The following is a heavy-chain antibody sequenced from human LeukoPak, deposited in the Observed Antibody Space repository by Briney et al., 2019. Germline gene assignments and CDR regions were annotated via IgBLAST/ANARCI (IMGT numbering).Heavy chain of an antibody. D-gene: IGHD3-22*01. J-gene: IGHJ3*02. CDR2: IIPIFGTA. CDR3: ARDWDYYDSSGHDAFDT. V-gene: IGHV1-69*13. CDR1: GYIFTEHH. Sequence: SVKVSCKASGYIFTEHHINWVRQAPGQGLEWMGGIIPIFGTANYAQKFQGRVTITADESTSTAYMELSSLRSEDTAVYYCARDWDYYDSSGHDAFDTWGQGTMVTVSS.